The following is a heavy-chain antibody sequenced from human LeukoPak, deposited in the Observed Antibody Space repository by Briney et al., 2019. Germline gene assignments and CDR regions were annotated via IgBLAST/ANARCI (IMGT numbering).Heavy chain of an antibody. D-gene: IGHD3-22*01. J-gene: IGHJ4*02. Sequence: PGGSLRLSCAASGFTFSGYAMSWVRQAPGKGLEWVSAISGSGGSTYYADSVKGQFTISRDDSKNTLYLQMNSLRAEDTAVYYCAKVLMPDLPWLLPIFDYWGQGTLVTVSS. V-gene: IGHV3-23*01. CDR3: AKVLMPDLPWLLPIFDY. CDR2: ISGSGGST. CDR1: GFTFSGYA.